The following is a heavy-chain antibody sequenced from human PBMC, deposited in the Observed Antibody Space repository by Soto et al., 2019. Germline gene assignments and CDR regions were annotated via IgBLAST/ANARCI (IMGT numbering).Heavy chain of an antibody. V-gene: IGHV1-69*13. CDR3: ARDRIAVAGKLNTGRYFDY. CDR2: IIPIFGTA. Sequence: SVKVSCKASGGTFSSYAISWVRQAPGQGLEWMGGIIPIFGTANYAQKFQGRVTITADESTSTAYMELSSLRSEDTAVYYCARDRIAVAGKLNTGRYFDYWGQGTLVTVSS. J-gene: IGHJ4*02. CDR1: GGTFSSYA. D-gene: IGHD6-19*01.